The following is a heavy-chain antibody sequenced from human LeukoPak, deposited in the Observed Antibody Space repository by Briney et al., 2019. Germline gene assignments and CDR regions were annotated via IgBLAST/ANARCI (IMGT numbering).Heavy chain of an antibody. J-gene: IGHJ4*02. CDR1: GFTFSNYA. Sequence: GGSLRPSCAASGFTFSNYAMSWVRQAPGKGLEGVSAVSGSGGSAYYAASVKGRFTISRDNSKNTLYLQMNSLRAEDTAVYYCANGGYSVDEEYFDYWGQGTLVTVSS. D-gene: IGHD5/OR15-5a*01. CDR3: ANGGYSVDEEYFDY. CDR2: VSGSGGSA. V-gene: IGHV3-23*01.